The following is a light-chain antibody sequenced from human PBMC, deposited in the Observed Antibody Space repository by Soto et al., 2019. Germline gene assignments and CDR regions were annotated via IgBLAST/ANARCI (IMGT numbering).Light chain of an antibody. V-gene: IGKV3-20*01. CDR3: QQYGSSPPYT. CDR2: GAS. CDR1: QSVSSAC. Sequence: EIVLTQSPGTLSLSPGERATLSCRANQSVSSACLAWYQQKPGQAPRLLISGASIRATGIPERFSGSGSGTDFTLTISRLEPEDSAVYYCQQYGSSPPYTFGQGTKLEIK. J-gene: IGKJ2*01.